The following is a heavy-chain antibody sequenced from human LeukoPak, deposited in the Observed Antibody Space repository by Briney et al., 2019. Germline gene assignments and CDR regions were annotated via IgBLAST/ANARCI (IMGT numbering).Heavy chain of an antibody. Sequence: GGSLRLSCAASGFTFSGYWMNWVRQAPGKGLEWVANIKQDGSEKNYVDSVKGRFTISRDNAKNSLYLQMDSLRAEDTAVYYCANMVRGVSNYWGQGTLVTVSS. V-gene: IGHV3-7*05. CDR1: GFTFSGYW. CDR2: IKQDGSEK. CDR3: ANMVRGVSNY. J-gene: IGHJ4*02. D-gene: IGHD3-10*01.